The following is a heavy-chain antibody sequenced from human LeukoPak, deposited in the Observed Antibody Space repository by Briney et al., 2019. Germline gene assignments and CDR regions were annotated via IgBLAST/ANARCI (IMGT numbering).Heavy chain of an antibody. CDR1: GFTFSSYA. J-gene: IGHJ6*02. D-gene: IGHD3-22*01. Sequence: PGGSLRLSCAASGFTFSSYAMSWVRQAPGKGLEWVSAISGSGGSTHYADSVKGRFTISRDNSKNTLYLQMNSLRAEDTAVYYCAKTQYYYDSSGYYAPYYYYYYGMDVWGQGTTVTVSS. V-gene: IGHV3-23*01. CDR2: ISGSGGST. CDR3: AKTQYYYDSSGYYAPYYYYYYGMDV.